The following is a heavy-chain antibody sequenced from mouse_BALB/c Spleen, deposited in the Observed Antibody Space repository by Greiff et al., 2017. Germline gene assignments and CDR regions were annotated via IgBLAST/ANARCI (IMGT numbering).Heavy chain of an antibody. Sequence: QVHVKQSGAELARPGASVKMSCKASGYTFTSYTMHWVKQRPGQGLEWIGYINPSSGYTNYNQKFKDKATLTADKSSSTAYMQLSSLTSEDSAVYYCARSPDGYYDAMDYWGQGTSVTVSS. V-gene: IGHV1-4*01. CDR3: ARSPDGYYDAMDY. CDR1: GYTFTSYT. J-gene: IGHJ4*01. CDR2: INPSSGYT. D-gene: IGHD2-3*01.